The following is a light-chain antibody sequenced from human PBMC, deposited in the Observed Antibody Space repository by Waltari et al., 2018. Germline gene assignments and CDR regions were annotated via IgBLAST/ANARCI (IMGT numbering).Light chain of an antibody. CDR1: TSDVGGYNY. Sequence: QSALTQPRSVPGSLGQSVTISCTRTTSDVGGYNYVSWYQQHPGKAPKLIIYALSKRPSGVPDRFSGSKSGNTASLAISGLQAEDEADYYCCSYAGSYTDVFGSGAIVTVL. CDR3: CSYAGSYTDV. V-gene: IGLV2-11*01. CDR2: ALS. J-gene: IGLJ6*01.